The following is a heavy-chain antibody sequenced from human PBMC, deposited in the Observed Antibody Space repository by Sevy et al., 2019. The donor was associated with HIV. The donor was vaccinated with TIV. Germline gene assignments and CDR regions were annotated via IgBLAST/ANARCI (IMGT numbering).Heavy chain of an antibody. V-gene: IGHV1-8*01. CDR1: GYTFTSYD. Sequence: ASVKVSCKASGYTFTSYDINWERQATGQGLEWMGWMNPNSGNTGYAQNFQGRVTMTRNTSISTAYMELSSLRSEDTAGYYCARGERGLRSGYDSESGENNYWGQGTLVTVSS. CDR3: ARGERGLRSGYDSESGENNY. CDR2: MNPNSGNT. J-gene: IGHJ4*02. D-gene: IGHD5-12*01.